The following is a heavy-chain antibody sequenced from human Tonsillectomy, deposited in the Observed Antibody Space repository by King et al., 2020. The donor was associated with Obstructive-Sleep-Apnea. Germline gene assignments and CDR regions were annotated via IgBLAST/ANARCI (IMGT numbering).Heavy chain of an antibody. CDR3: ARDPHGAVVTATLDY. D-gene: IGHD2-21*02. V-gene: IGHV3-21*01. J-gene: IGHJ4*02. Sequence: VQLVESGGGLVKPGGSLRLSCAASGFTFSSYSMNLVRQAPGKGLEWVSSISSSSSCIYYADSVKGRFTISRDNATNSLYLQMNSLRAADTAVYYCARDPHGAVVTATLDYWGQGTLVTVSS. CDR1: GFTFSSYS. CDR2: ISSSSSCI.